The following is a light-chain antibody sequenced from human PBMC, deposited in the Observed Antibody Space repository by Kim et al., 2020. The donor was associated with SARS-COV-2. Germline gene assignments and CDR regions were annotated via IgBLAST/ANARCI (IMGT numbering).Light chain of an antibody. Sequence: VALGQTVRSTCQGGSLRSYFASWYQQQPGQAPILVIYGKNSRPSGIPDLFSGSSSGNTASLTITGTQAGDEAYYYCNSRDSNDNVVFGGGTKLTVL. CDR3: NSRDSNDNVV. CDR1: SLRSYF. CDR2: GKN. V-gene: IGLV3-19*01. J-gene: IGLJ2*01.